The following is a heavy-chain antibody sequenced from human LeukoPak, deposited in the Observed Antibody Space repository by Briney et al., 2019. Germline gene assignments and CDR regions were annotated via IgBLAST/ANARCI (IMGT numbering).Heavy chain of an antibody. J-gene: IGHJ4*02. CDR2: ISYDGSNK. Sequence: GRSLRLSCAASGFTFSSYGMHWVRQAPGKGLEWVAVISYDGSNKYYADSVKGRFTISRDNSKNTLYLQMNSLRAEDTAVYYCAKDSGYSSGTFDYWGQGNLVTVSS. D-gene: IGHD6-19*01. V-gene: IGHV3-30*18. CDR3: AKDSGYSSGTFDY. CDR1: GFTFSSYG.